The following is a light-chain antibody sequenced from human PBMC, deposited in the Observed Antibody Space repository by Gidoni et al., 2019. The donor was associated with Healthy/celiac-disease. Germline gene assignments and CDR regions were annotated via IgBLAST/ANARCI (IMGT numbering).Light chain of an antibody. CDR3: QQYYSTPF. CDR1: QSVLYSSNNKNY. CDR2: WAS. Sequence: DIVMTQSTDSLAVSLGERATINCKSSQSVLYSSNNKNYLAWYQQKPGQPPKLLIYWASTRESGVPDRCSGSGSGTDFTLTISSLQAEDVAVYYCQQYYSTPFFXQXTKLEIK. V-gene: IGKV4-1*01. J-gene: IGKJ2*01.